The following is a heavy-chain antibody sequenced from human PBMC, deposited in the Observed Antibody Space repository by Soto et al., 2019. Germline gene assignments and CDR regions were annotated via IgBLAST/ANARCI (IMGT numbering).Heavy chain of an antibody. CDR1: GFTFSSYW. V-gene: IGHV3-74*01. CDR2: INSDGSST. J-gene: IGHJ2*01. D-gene: IGHD5-12*01. CDR3: ARGEGYTHSDWYFDL. Sequence: EVQLVESGGGLVQPGGSLRLSCAASGFTFSSYWMHWVRQAPGKGLVWVSRINSDGSSTTYADSVKGRFTISRDNAKKTLYLQMTSLRAEDTAVYYCARGEGYTHSDWYFDLWGRGTLVTVSS.